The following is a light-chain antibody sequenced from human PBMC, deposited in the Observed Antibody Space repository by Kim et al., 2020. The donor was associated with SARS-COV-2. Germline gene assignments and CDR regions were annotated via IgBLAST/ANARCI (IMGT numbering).Light chain of an antibody. V-gene: IGKV3-11*01. CDR2: SAS. CDR1: QSVKTN. J-gene: IGKJ3*01. Sequence: LSPGERASLSCRASQSVKTNLAWFQHKPGRAPRLLIYSASTRATGIPVRFSGSGSGTDFTLTISSLEPEDFAVYYCLQRSNWAFTFGPGTKVDIK. CDR3: LQRSNWAFT.